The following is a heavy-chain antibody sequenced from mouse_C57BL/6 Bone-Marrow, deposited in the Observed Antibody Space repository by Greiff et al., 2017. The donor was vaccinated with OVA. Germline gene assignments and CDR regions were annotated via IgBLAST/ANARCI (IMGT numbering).Heavy chain of an antibody. CDR3: AQDCYWFAY. J-gene: IGHJ3*01. CDR1: GYPITSGYY. CDR2: ISYDGSN. Sequence: ESGPGLVKPSQSLSPTCSVTGYPITSGYYWNWIRQSPGNKLEWMGYISYDGSNNYNPSLKNRIPITRDTSKNQFFLKLNSMTTENTATYCCAQDCYWFAYWGQGTLVTVSA. V-gene: IGHV3-6*01.